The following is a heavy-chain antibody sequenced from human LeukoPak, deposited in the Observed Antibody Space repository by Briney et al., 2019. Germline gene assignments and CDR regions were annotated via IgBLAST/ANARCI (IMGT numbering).Heavy chain of an antibody. Sequence: GGSLRLSCAASGFTFSDYSMSWVRQSPGKVLEWVSSISNSSSHIYYADSVKGRFTISRDNAKNSLYLQMNSLRAEDTAVYYCAKDRQSRGSLGFDYWGQGALVIVSS. CDR3: AKDRQSRGSLGFDY. J-gene: IGHJ4*02. V-gene: IGHV3-21*04. CDR1: GFTFSDYS. CDR2: ISNSSSHI. D-gene: IGHD3-22*01.